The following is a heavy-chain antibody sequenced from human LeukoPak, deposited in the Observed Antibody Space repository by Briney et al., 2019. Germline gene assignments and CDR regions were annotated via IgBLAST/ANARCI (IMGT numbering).Heavy chain of an antibody. CDR2: IYYLGNT. CDR3: ARLVSGWLDFDN. Sequence: PSETLSLTCTLSVGSMTDYYWNWIRQVPGRGLEWVGYIYYLGNTNYNPSLKSRVTISLETSNNQFSLKLTSVTAAVTAVYFGARLVSGWLDFDNWGQGTLVTVSS. J-gene: IGHJ4*02. V-gene: IGHV4-59*01. D-gene: IGHD6-19*01. CDR1: VGSMTDYY.